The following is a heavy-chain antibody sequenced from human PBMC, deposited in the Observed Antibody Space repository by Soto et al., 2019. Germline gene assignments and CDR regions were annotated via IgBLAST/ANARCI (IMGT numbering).Heavy chain of an antibody. D-gene: IGHD6-19*01. Sequence: GGSLRLSCAASGFTFSSYGMHWVRQAPGKGLEWVAVISYDGSNKYYADSVKGRFTISRDNSKNTLYLQMNSLRAEDTAVYYCAKHHPPNAVNYYDHWGLGTLVTVSS. CDR3: AKHHPPNAVNYYDH. V-gene: IGHV3-30*18. CDR1: GFTFSSYG. J-gene: IGHJ4*02. CDR2: ISYDGSNK.